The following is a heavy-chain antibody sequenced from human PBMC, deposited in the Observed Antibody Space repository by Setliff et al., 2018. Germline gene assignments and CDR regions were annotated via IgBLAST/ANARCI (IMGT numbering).Heavy chain of an antibody. CDR2: FYYSGTT. CDR1: GGSVSSSSYY. Sequence: SETLSLTCTVSGGSVSSSSYYWGWIRQPPGKGLEWIGTFYYSGTTYYSPSLKSRVTISVDTSKNQFSLKLTSVTAADTAIYYCASRRTGPGGWFDYWGQGTLVTVSS. CDR3: ASRRTGPGGWFDY. V-gene: IGHV4-39*01. J-gene: IGHJ5*01. D-gene: IGHD1-26*01.